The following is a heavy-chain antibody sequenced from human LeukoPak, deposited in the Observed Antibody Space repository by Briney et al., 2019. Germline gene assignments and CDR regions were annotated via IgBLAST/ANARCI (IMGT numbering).Heavy chain of an antibody. CDR1: GGSFSGYY. D-gene: IGHD3-22*01. CDR2: IYTSGST. J-gene: IGHJ6*03. V-gene: IGHV4-4*09. Sequence: SETLSLTCAVYGGSFSGYYWSWIRQPPGKGLEWIGYIYTSGSTNYNPSLKSRVTISVDTSKNQFSLKLSSVTAADTAVYYCARGPYYDSSGYYYAYYYYYMDVWGKGTTVTVSS. CDR3: ARGPYYDSSGYYYAYYYYYMDV.